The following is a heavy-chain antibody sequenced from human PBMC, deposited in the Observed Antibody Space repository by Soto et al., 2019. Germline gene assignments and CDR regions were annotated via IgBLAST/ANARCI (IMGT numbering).Heavy chain of an antibody. Sequence: QVQLQESGPGLVKPSQTLSLTCTVSGGSIISVGNYWNWVRHHPGKGLEWIGSISYSGSTYYNASLRSRVTISVDTSKNQFSLKLSSVSAADTAVYYCAREDKSYGFDYLGQGTLVTVSS. CDR1: GGSIISVGNY. D-gene: IGHD5-18*01. J-gene: IGHJ4*02. CDR2: ISYSGST. CDR3: AREDKSYGFDY. V-gene: IGHV4-31*03.